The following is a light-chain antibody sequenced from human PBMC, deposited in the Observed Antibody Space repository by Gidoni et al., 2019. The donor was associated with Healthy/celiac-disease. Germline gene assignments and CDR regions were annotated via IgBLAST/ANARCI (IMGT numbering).Light chain of an antibody. V-gene: IGKV3-11*01. CDR2: EAS. CDR1: QSVSSY. J-gene: IGKJ4*01. Sequence: EIVLTQSPATLSLSPGERATLSCRASQSVSSYLALYQPKPGQAPRLLIYEASNRATGIPARFSGSGFGTGFTLPIRSLRPEDFAVYYCQQRSNWPRGLTFGGGTKVEIK. CDR3: QQRSNWPRGLT.